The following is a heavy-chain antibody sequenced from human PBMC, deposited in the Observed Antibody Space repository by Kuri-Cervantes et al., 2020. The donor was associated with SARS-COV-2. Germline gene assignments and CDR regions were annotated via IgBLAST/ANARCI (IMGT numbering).Heavy chain of an antibody. J-gene: IGHJ4*02. V-gene: IGHV1-58*02. Sequence: SVKVSCKASGFTFTSSAMQWVRQARGQRLEWIGWIVVGSGNTNYAQKFQERVTITRDMSTSTAYMELSSLRSEDTAVYYCARVASDCSSTSCSNYWGQGTLVTVSS. CDR1: GFTFTSSA. D-gene: IGHD2-2*01. CDR2: IVVGSGNT. CDR3: ARVASDCSSTSCSNY.